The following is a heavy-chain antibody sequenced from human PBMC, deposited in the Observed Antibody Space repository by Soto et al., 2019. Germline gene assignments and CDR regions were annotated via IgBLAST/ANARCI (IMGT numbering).Heavy chain of an antibody. CDR1: GFTFSTYA. J-gene: IGHJ4*02. D-gene: IGHD6-19*01. V-gene: IGHV3-23*01. CDR2: ISGSGGST. Sequence: GGSLRLSYAASGFTFSTYAMSWVRQAPGKGLEWVSGISGSGGSTYYADSVKGRFTISRDNSKNTLYLQMNSLRAEDTAIYYCAKDVRLAVAAPFNYWGQGTLVTVSS. CDR3: AKDVRLAVAAPFNY.